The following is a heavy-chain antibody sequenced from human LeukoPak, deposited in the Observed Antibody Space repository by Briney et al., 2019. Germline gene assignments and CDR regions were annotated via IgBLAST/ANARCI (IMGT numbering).Heavy chain of an antibody. CDR1: GFTFSSYA. V-gene: IGHV3-23*01. CDR3: AKDTGYSSGWYLDY. Sequence: PGGSLRLSCAASGFTFSSYAMSWVRQAPGKGLEWVSVISASGGRTSYADSVKGRFTVSRDNSKNTLYLQMNSLRAEDTAVYYCAKDTGYSSGWYLDYWGQGTLVTVSS. D-gene: IGHD6-19*01. J-gene: IGHJ4*02. CDR2: ISASGGRT.